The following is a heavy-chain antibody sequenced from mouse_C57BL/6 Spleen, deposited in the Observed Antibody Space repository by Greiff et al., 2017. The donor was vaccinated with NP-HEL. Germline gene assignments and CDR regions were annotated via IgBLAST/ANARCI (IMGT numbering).Heavy chain of an antibody. CDR3: AIIWDRVFAY. CDR1: GYTFTGYW. Sequence: VQLQQSGAELMKPGASVKLSCKATGYTFTGYWIEWVKQRPGHGLEWIGEILPGIGSTNYNEKFKGKATFTADTSSNTAYMQLSSLTTEDSAIYYSAIIWDRVFAYWGQGTLVTVSA. CDR2: ILPGIGST. V-gene: IGHV1-9*01. D-gene: IGHD3-3*01. J-gene: IGHJ3*01.